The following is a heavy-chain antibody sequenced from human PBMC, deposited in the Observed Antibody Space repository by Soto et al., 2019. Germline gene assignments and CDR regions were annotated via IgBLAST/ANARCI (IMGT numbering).Heavy chain of an antibody. Sequence: QVQLVESGGDVVQPGRSLRLSCAASGFTFSFYAMHWVRQAPGKGLEWVAVISYNGRNKHYVDSVKGRFTISRDNYQDTLHLQMDSLRPDDTAVYYCARQAKIGDRSQFYFDSWGQGTLVTVSS. D-gene: IGHD3-16*01. J-gene: IGHJ4*02. CDR3: ARQAKIGDRSQFYFDS. CDR1: GFTFSFYA. V-gene: IGHV3-30*04. CDR2: ISYNGRNK.